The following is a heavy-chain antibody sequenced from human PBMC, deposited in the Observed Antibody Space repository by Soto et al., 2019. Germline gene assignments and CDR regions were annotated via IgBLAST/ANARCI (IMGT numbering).Heavy chain of an antibody. CDR3: ATGGSYYDFWSGYHPSWYYYGMDV. CDR2: IYHSGST. D-gene: IGHD3-3*01. J-gene: IGHJ6*02. V-gene: IGHV4-4*02. Sequence: SETLSLTCAVSGGSISSSNWWSWVRQPPGKGLEWIGEIYHSGSTNYNPSLKSRVTISVDKSKNQFSLKLSSVTAADTAVYYCATGGSYYDFWSGYHPSWYYYGMDVWGQGTTVT. CDR1: GGSISSSNW.